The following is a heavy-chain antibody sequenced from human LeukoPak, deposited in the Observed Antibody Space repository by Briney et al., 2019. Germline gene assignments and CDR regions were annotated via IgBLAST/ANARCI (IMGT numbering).Heavy chain of an antibody. V-gene: IGHV1-2*02. CDR2: INPNSGGT. CDR1: GYTFTGYY. CDR3: ARGFVVRGVSPIRPPLSGAFHI. Sequence: GASVKVSCKASGYTFTGYYMHWVRQAPGQGLEWMGWINPNSGGTNYAQKFQGRVTMTRDTSISTAYMELSSLRSDDTAVYYCARGFVVRGVSPIRPPLSGAFHIWGQGTMVTVSS. D-gene: IGHD3-10*01. J-gene: IGHJ3*02.